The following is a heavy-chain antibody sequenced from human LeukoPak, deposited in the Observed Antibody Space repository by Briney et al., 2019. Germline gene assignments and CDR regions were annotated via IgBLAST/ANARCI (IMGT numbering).Heavy chain of an antibody. CDR3: ARGGLWFGELLLVDY. J-gene: IGHJ4*02. V-gene: IGHV3-21*01. CDR1: GFTFSNFN. D-gene: IGHD3-10*01. CDR2: ISSSGYSI. Sequence: GGSLRLSCAASGFTFSNFNMNWVRQAPGKGLEWVSCISSSGYSIYYADSVKGRFTISRDNAKNSLYLQMNSLRAEDTAVYYCARGGLWFGELLLVDYWGQGTLVTVSS.